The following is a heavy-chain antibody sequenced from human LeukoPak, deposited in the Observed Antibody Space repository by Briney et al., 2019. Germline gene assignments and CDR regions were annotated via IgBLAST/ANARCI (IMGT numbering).Heavy chain of an antibody. CDR1: GFTFSSYW. J-gene: IGHJ4*02. Sequence: GGSLRLPCAASGFTFSSYWMHWVRHAPGKGLVWVSRINSDGSSTNYAASVKGRFTISRDNAKNTLYLQMNSLRAEDTAVYYCATSTYCSGGSCYSRTFQYWGQGTLVTVSS. CDR2: INSDGSST. D-gene: IGHD2-15*01. V-gene: IGHV3-74*01. CDR3: ATSTYCSGGSCYSRTFQY.